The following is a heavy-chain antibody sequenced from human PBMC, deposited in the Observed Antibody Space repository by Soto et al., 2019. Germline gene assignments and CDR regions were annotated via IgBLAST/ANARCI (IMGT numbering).Heavy chain of an antibody. CDR2: IFYTGRT. CDR1: GGSISNPSYY. CDR3: GSAHGMDV. D-gene: IGHD3-10*01. V-gene: IGHV4-39*07. J-gene: IGHJ6*02. Sequence: SETLSLTCTVSGGSISNPSYYWGWVRQPPGKGLEWIGVIFYTGRTYYSPSLKGRVTISVDTSKNQFSLKLTSVTAADTAVYYCGSAHGMDVWGQGNTVTV.